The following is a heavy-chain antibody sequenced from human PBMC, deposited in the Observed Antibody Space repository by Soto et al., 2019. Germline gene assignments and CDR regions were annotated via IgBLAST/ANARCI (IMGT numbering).Heavy chain of an antibody. D-gene: IGHD4-17*01. V-gene: IGHV1-18*01. J-gene: IGHJ4*02. Sequence: QVQLVQSGAEVKKPGASVKVSCKASGYTFTSYGISWVRQAPGQGLEWMGWISAYNGNTNYAQKLQGRVTMTTDTPTTTADMERRSLRSDDTAGYYCARDWETTVTTQPDYWGQGTLVTVSS. CDR1: GYTFTSYG. CDR3: ARDWETTVTTQPDY. CDR2: ISAYNGNT.